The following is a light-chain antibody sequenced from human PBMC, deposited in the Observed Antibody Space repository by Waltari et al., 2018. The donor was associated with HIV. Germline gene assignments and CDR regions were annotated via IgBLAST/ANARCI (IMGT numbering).Light chain of an antibody. J-gene: IGLJ3*02. CDR2: EDN. CDR3: QSFDGITAV. V-gene: IGLV6-57*02. Sequence: NLMLTQPHSVSESPGKTVTISCTGSSGRIASNYVQWYQQRPGSAPTPVIFEDNQRSSGVPDRFSGSIDSSSNSASRTISRLKTEDEADYYCQSFDGITAVFGGGTKLTVL. CDR1: SGRIASNY.